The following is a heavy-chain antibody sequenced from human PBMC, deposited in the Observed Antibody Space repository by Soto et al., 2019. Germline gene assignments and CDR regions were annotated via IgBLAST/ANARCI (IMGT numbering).Heavy chain of an antibody. V-gene: IGHV3-48*03. CDR1: GFTFSSYE. J-gene: IGHJ4*02. Sequence: EVQLVESGGGLVQPGGSLRLSCAASGFTFSSYEMNWVRQAPGKGLEWVSYISSSGSTIYYADSVKGRFTISRDNAKNSLYLQMNSQRAEDTAVYYCARGYYDFWSGYPFDYWGQGTLVTVSS. D-gene: IGHD3-3*01. CDR2: ISSSGSTI. CDR3: ARGYYDFWSGYPFDY.